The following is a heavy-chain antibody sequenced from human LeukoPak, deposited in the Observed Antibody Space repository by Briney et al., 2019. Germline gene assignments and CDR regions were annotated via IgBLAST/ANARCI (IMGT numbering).Heavy chain of an antibody. D-gene: IGHD5-18*01. J-gene: IGHJ4*02. CDR2: ISGSGGST. V-gene: IGHV3-23*01. CDR3: AKDWLRGYSYGFDY. Sequence: PGGSLRLSCAASGFTFSSYVMNWVRQAPGEGLEWVSAISGSGGSTYYADSVKGRFTISRDNSKNTLYLQMNSLRAEDTAVYYCAKDWLRGYSYGFDYWGQGTLVIVSS. CDR1: GFTFSSYV.